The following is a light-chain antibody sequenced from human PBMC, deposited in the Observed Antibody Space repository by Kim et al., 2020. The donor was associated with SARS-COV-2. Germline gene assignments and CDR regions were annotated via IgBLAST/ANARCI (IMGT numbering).Light chain of an antibody. Sequence: GQSTPISCTGTSSDVGIYNYVSWYQQHPGKAPKLIIYDVTTRPAGVSDRFSGSKSGNTASLTISGLQIDDEADYYCVSYTSSISLVFGGGTQLTVL. CDR1: SSDVGIYNY. CDR2: DVT. V-gene: IGLV2-14*03. CDR3: VSYTSSISLV. J-gene: IGLJ2*01.